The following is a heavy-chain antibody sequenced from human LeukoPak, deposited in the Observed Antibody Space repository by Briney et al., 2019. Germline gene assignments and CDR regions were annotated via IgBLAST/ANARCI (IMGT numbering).Heavy chain of an antibody. V-gene: IGHV1-18*01. CDR3: ARTHIAVAGSNWFDP. J-gene: IGHJ5*02. CDR1: GYTFTSYG. Sequence: ASVKVSCKAPGYTFTSYGISWVRQAPGQGLEWMGWISAYNGNTNYAQKLQGRVTMTTDASTSTAYMELRSLRSDDTAVYYCARTHIAVAGSNWFDPWGQGTLVTVSS. CDR2: ISAYNGNT. D-gene: IGHD6-19*01.